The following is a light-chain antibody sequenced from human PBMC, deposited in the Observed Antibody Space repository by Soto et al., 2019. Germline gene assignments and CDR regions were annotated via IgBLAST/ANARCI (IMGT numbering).Light chain of an antibody. Sequence: LTQPHSVSESPGKTLSISCTGTSSDVGSYNVVSWYQQHPGKAPKLIIFEVSERPSGVSNRFSGSKSGSTASLTISGLRAEDEADYFCCSYAGGSTFWLFGGGTKLTVL. CDR3: CSYAGGSTFWL. V-gene: IGLV2-23*02. J-gene: IGLJ3*02. CDR2: EVS. CDR1: SSDVGSYNV.